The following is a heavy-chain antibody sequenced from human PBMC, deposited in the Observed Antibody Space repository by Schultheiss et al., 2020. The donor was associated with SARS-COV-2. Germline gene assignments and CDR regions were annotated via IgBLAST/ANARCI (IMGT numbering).Heavy chain of an antibody. Sequence: SETLSLTCTVSGDSISSGGYYWSWIRQHPGKGLEWIGYIFHSGGTYYNPSLKSRVTISVDRSKNQFSLRLSSVTASDTAVYYCARDGQAYDFWSGYYNWFDPWGQGTLVTVSS. CDR2: IFHSGGT. CDR1: GDSISSGGYY. CDR3: ARDGQAYDFWSGYYNWFDP. J-gene: IGHJ5*02. D-gene: IGHD3-3*01. V-gene: IGHV4-30-4*01.